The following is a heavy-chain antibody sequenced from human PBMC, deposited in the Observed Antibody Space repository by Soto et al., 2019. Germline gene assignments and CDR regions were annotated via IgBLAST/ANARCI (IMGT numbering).Heavy chain of an antibody. CDR1: GFTFSSYG. V-gene: IGHV3-33*01. CDR3: ARDTRTWYDYYGMDV. CDR2: IWYDGSNK. Sequence: QVQLVESGGGVVQPGRSLRLSCAASGFTFSSYGMHWVRQAPGKGLEWVAVIWYDGSNKYYEDSVKGRFTISRDNSKNTLYLQMNSMRAEDTAVYYCARDTRTWYDYYGMDVWGQGTTVTVSS. J-gene: IGHJ6*02.